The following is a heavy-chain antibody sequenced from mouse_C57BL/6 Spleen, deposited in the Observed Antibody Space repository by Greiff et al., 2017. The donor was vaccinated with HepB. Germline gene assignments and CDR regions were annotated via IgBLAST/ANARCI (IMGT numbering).Heavy chain of an antibody. D-gene: IGHD1-1*01. Sequence: EVMLVESGGGLVQPKGSLKLSCAASGFSFNTYAMNWVRQAPGKGLEWVARIRSKSNNYATYYADSVKDRFTISRDDSESMLYLQMNNLKTEDTAMYYCVARYGSRSYYAMDYWGQGTSVTVSS. CDR1: GFSFNTYA. CDR3: VARYGSRSYYAMDY. V-gene: IGHV10-1*01. J-gene: IGHJ4*01. CDR2: IRSKSNNYAT.